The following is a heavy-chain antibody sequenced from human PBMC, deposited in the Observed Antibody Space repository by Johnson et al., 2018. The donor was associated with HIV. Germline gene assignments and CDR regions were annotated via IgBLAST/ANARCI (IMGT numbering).Heavy chain of an antibody. CDR1: GFTFDDFA. CDR2: ISWNSGNI. CDR3: AKGTNPLAFDI. V-gene: IGHV3-9*01. Sequence: VQLVESGGGLVQPGRSLRLSCAASGFTFDDFAMHWVRQAPGKVLEWVSGISWNSGNIGYADSVKGRFTISRDNAKNSLYLQMNSLRAEDTTVYYCAKGTNPLAFDIWGQGTMVTVSS. D-gene: IGHD2-8*01. J-gene: IGHJ3*02.